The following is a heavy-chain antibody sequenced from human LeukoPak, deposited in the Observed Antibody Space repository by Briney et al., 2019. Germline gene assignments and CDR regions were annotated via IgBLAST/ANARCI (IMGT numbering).Heavy chain of an antibody. CDR2: IRSKANSYAT. Sequence: GGSLRLSCAASGFTFSGSAMHWFRQASGKGLEWVGRIRSKANSYATAYAASVKGRFTISRDDSKNTAYLQMNSLKTEDTAVYYCTRHAYSSSWTSKGAFDIWGQGTMVTVSS. J-gene: IGHJ3*02. CDR3: TRHAYSSSWTSKGAFDI. D-gene: IGHD6-13*01. CDR1: GFTFSGSA. V-gene: IGHV3-73*01.